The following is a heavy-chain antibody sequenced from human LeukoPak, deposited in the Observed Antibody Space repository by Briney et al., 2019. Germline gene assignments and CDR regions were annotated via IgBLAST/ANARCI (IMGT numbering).Heavy chain of an antibody. D-gene: IGHD5-24*01. CDR1: GGSISSYY. Sequence: SETLSLTCTVSGGSISSYYWSWIRQPPGKGLEWIGYIYCSGSTNYNPSLKSRVTVSVDTSKNQFSLKLSSVTAADTAVYYCAGSPGRDGYNFLLGYWGQGTLVTVSS. V-gene: IGHV4-59*01. CDR2: IYCSGST. J-gene: IGHJ4*02. CDR3: AGSPGRDGYNFLLGY.